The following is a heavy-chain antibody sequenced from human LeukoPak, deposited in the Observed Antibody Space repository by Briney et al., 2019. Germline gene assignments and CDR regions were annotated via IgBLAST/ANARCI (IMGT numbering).Heavy chain of an antibody. V-gene: IGHV3-23*01. CDR1: GGSINNYY. CDR2: ISGSGGST. CDR3: AKNKYGCSSTSCYGLDY. Sequence: ETLSLTCTVSGGSINNYYWGWIRHPPGKGLEWVSGISGSGGSTYYADSVKGRFTISRDNSKNTLYLQMNSLRAEDTAVYYCAKNKYGCSSTSCYGLDYWGQGTLVTVSS. D-gene: IGHD2-2*01. J-gene: IGHJ4*02.